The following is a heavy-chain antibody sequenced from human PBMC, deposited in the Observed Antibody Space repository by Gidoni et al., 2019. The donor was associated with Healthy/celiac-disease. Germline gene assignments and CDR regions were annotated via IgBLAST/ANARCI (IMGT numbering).Heavy chain of an antibody. J-gene: IGHJ4*02. Sequence: LEWVAVISYDGRNKYYADSVKGRFTISRDNSKNTLYLQMNSLRAEDTAVYYCARVPGGPTFDYWGQGTLVTVSS. V-gene: IGHV3-30*04. CDR3: ARVPGGPTFDY. D-gene: IGHD2-8*02. CDR2: ISYDGRNK.